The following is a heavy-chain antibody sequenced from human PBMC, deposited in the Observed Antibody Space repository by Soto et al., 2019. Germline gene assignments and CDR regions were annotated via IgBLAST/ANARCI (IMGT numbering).Heavy chain of an antibody. D-gene: IGHD3-10*01. V-gene: IGHV4-39*01. J-gene: IGHJ4*02. CDR3: ARRAEVHRRGGPYYFDY. CDR1: GGSISSSSYY. CDR2: IYYSGST. Sequence: QLQLQESGPGLVKPSETLSLTCTVSGGSISSSSYYWGWIRQPPGKGLEWIGSIYYSGSTYYNPSLKSPVTLSVDTSKNQFSMKRSSVTAADTAVYYCARRAEVHRRGGPYYFDYWGQGTLVTVSS.